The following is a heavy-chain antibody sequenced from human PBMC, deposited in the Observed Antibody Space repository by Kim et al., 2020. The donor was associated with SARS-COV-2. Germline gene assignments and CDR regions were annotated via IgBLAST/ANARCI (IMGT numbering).Heavy chain of an antibody. Sequence: GGSLRLSCAASGFTFSSYWMHWVRQAPGKGLVWVSRINSDGSSTSYADSVKGRFTISRDNAKNTLYLQMNSLRDEDTAVYYCARVAGFTIFGVVPGNYYYMDVWGKGTTVTVSS. J-gene: IGHJ6*03. CDR3: ARVAGFTIFGVVPGNYYYMDV. CDR1: GFTFSSYW. CDR2: INSDGSST. D-gene: IGHD3-3*01. V-gene: IGHV3-74*01.